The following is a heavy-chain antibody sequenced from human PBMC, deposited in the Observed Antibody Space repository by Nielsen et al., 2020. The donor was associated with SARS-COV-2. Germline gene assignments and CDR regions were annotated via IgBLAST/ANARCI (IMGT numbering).Heavy chain of an antibody. J-gene: IGHJ4*02. CDR2: IIPIFGTA. Sequence: SVKVSCKASGGTFSSYAISWVRQAPGQGLEWMGGIIPIFGTANYAQKFQGRVTITADESTGTAYMELSSLRSEDTAVYYCARAEGYYDSSGYFPYWGQGTLVTVSS. V-gene: IGHV1-69*13. D-gene: IGHD3-22*01. CDR3: ARAEGYYDSSGYFPY. CDR1: GGTFSSYA.